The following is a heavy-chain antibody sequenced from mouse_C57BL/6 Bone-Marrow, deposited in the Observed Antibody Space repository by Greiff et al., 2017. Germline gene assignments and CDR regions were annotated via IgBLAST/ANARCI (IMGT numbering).Heavy chain of an antibody. Sequence: EVQLQESGPELVKPGASVKISCKASGYSFTDYNMNWVKQSNGKSLEWIGVINPNYGTTSYNQKFKGKATLTVDQSSSTAYMQLNSLTSEDSAVYYCARGWLRRRESLDYAMDYWGQGTSVTVSS. CDR3: ARGWLRRRESLDYAMDY. D-gene: IGHD2-2*01. V-gene: IGHV1-39*01. CDR1: GYSFTDYN. J-gene: IGHJ4*01. CDR2: INPNYGTT.